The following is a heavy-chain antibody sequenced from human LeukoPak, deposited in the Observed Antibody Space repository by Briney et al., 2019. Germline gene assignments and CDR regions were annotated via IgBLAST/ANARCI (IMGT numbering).Heavy chain of an antibody. CDR3: ARDRWPYGSGSYLAWARQNWFDP. D-gene: IGHD3-10*01. CDR2: ISSSGSTI. Sequence: GGSLRLSCAASGFTFSDYHMSWIRQAPGKGLEWVSYISSSGSTIYYADSVKGRFTISRDNAKNSLYLQMNSLRAEDTAVYYCARDRWPYGSGSYLAWARQNWFDPWGQGTLVTVSS. CDR1: GFTFSDYH. V-gene: IGHV3-11*01. J-gene: IGHJ5*02.